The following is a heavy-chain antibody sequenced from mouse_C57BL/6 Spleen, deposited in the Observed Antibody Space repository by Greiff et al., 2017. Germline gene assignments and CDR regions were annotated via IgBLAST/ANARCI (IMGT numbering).Heavy chain of an antibody. CDR3: ARSWYGSSYDYAMDY. CDR2: IHPNSGST. CDR1: GYTFTRYW. D-gene: IGHD1-1*01. Sequence: QVQLQQPGAELVKPGASVTLSCKASGYTFTRYWLHWVKQRPGQGLEWIGMIHPNSGSTNYNEKFKSKATLTVDKSSSTAYMQLSSLTSEDSAVYYCARSWYGSSYDYAMDYWGQGTSVTVSS. V-gene: IGHV1-64*01. J-gene: IGHJ4*01.